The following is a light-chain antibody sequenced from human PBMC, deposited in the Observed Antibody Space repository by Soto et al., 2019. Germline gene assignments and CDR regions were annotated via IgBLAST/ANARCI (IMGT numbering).Light chain of an antibody. CDR2: DAS. Sequence: DIQMTQSPSTLSASVGDRVTLTCRASQSISYYLAWYQQKPGIAPKLLIYDASSLESGVPSRFSGSGSGTAFTLTISGLQPDDFATYYCQQYNSYSWTFGQGTKV. J-gene: IGKJ1*01. CDR1: QSISYY. CDR3: QQYNSYSWT. V-gene: IGKV1-5*01.